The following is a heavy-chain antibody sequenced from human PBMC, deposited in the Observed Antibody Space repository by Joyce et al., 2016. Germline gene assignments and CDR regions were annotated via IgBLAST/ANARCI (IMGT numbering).Heavy chain of an antibody. CDR2: ISASGVST. V-gene: IGHV3-23*01. D-gene: IGHD3-3*01. J-gene: IGHJ4*02. CDR3: ATWAPTNYDFWSGYSYYFDN. Sequence: EVQLLESGGGLVQAGGSLRLSCAASGFTFSCYAMSWVRQASGKGLELVSTISASGVSTYYADSVKGRFTISRDNSEDSLYLHMNSLRAEDTAVYYCATWAPTNYDFWSGYSYYFDNWGQGTLVTVSS. CDR1: GFTFSCYA.